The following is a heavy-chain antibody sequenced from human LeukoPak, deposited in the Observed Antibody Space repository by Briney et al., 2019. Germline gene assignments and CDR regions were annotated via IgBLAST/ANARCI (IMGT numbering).Heavy chain of an antibody. V-gene: IGHV3-23*01. D-gene: IGHD4-17*01. CDR1: GFTFSSYA. CDR2: ISGSGGST. Sequence: GGSLRLSCAASGFTFSSYAMSWVRQAPGKGLEWVSAISGSGGSTYYADSVKGRFTISRDNPKNTLYLQMNSLRAEDTAVYYCAKSAEHGDYPYGMDVWGQGTTVTVSS. J-gene: IGHJ6*02. CDR3: AKSAEHGDYPYGMDV.